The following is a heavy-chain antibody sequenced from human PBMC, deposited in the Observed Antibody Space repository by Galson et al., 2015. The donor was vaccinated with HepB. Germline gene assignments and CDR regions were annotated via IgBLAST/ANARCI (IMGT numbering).Heavy chain of an antibody. Sequence: SVKVSCKASGYTFSSYDINWVRQATGQGLEWMGWMNPNNGNTGYAQKFQGRVTMTRNTSISTAYMELSSLRSEDTAVYYCARVDCSGGSCYYYYGMDVWGQGTTVTVSS. J-gene: IGHJ6*02. V-gene: IGHV1-8*01. CDR1: GYTFSSYD. D-gene: IGHD2-15*01. CDR2: MNPNNGNT. CDR3: ARVDCSGGSCYYYYGMDV.